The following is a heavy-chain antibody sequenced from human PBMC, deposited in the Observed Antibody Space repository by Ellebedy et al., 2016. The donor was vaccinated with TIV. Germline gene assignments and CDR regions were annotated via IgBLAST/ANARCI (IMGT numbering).Heavy chain of an antibody. Sequence: SGPTLVKPTQTLTLTCTFSGFSLSTSGMCVSWIRQPPGKALEWLALIYWNDDKRYSPSLKSRLTITKDTSKNQVVLTMTNMDPVDTATYYCAHSPSELGMAVEGDYFDYWGQGTLVTVSS. V-gene: IGHV2-5*08. CDR1: GFSLSTSGMC. CDR2: IYWNDDK. CDR3: AHSPSELGMAVEGDYFDY. J-gene: IGHJ4*02. D-gene: IGHD7-27*01.